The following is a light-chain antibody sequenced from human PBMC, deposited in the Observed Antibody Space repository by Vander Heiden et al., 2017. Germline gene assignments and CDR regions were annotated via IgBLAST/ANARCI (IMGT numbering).Light chain of an antibody. CDR1: RSISRN. V-gene: IGKV3-15*01. Sequence: EIVMTQSTATLSVSPGERATLSCRASRSISRNLAWYQQKPGQAPRLLIYGASARATGVTEFTLTISSLQSVDSAVYYCQQYNNWPPSWTFGQGTVVEV. CDR3: QQYNNWPPSWT. J-gene: IGKJ1*01. CDR2: GAS.